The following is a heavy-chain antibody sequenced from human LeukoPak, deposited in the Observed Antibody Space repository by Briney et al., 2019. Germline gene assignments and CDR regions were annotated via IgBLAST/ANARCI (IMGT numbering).Heavy chain of an antibody. CDR2: ISGSGENA. CDR3: AKVGSGYVLDY. CDR1: GFTFSNYA. Sequence: PTGGSLRLSCAASGFTFSNYAMSWVRRAPGKGLEWVSAISGSGENAYYADSVKGRSTISRDNSKNTLYLQVSSLRAEDTAVYYCAKVGSGYVLDYWGQGTLVTVSS. V-gene: IGHV3-23*01. D-gene: IGHD5-12*01. J-gene: IGHJ4*02.